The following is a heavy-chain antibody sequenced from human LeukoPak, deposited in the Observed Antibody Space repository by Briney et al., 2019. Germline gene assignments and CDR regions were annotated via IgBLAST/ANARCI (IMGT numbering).Heavy chain of an antibody. CDR1: GGSISSGSYY. V-gene: IGHV4-61*02. J-gene: IGHJ4*02. Sequence: KPSETLSLTCTVSGGSISSGSYYWSWIRQPAGKGLEWIGRIYTSGSTNYNPSLKSRVTISVDTSKNQFSLKLSSVTAADTAVYYRARLSRDGYNFVDYWGQGTLVTVSS. CDR2: IYTSGST. CDR3: ARLSRDGYNFVDY. D-gene: IGHD5-24*01.